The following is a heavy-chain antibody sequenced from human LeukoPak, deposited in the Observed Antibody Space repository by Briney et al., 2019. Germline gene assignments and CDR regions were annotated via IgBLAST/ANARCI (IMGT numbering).Heavy chain of an antibody. CDR2: ISYDGSNK. Sequence: GGSLRLSCAASGFTFSSYAMHWVRQAPGKGLEWVAVISYDGSNKYYADSVKGRFTISRDNSKNTLYLQMNSLRAEDTAVYYCAKDPYSSSWYGGLWFDPWGQGTLVTVSS. J-gene: IGHJ5*02. CDR3: AKDPYSSSWYGGLWFDP. CDR1: GFTFSSYA. V-gene: IGHV3-30*04. D-gene: IGHD6-13*01.